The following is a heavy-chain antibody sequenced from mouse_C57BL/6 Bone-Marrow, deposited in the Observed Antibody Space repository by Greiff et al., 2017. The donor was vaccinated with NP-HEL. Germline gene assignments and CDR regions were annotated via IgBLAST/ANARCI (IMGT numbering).Heavy chain of an antibody. CDR3: ARRRGDYWYFDV. Sequence: VHLVESGAELVKPGASVKMSCKASGYTFTTYPIEWMKQNHGKSLEWIGNFHPYNDDTKYNEKFKGKATLTVEKSSSTVYLELSRLTSDDSAVYYCARRRGDYWYFDVWGTGTTVTVSS. CDR1: GYTFTTYP. CDR2: FHPYNDDT. J-gene: IGHJ1*03. V-gene: IGHV1-47*01.